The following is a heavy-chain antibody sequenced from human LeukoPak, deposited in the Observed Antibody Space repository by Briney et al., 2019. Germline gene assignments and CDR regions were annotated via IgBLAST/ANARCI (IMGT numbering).Heavy chain of an antibody. V-gene: IGHV3-23*01. D-gene: IGHD6-13*01. J-gene: IGHJ3*01. CDR2: IYGSGGST. CDR3: AKDIEPISSSWDASDV. CDR1: GFTFSSYA. Sequence: GGSLRLSCAVSGFTFSSYAMSWVRQAAGKGLEWVSAIYGSGGSTYYADSVKGRFTISRDNSKNTLYLQMNSLRADDTAVYYCAKDIEPISSSWDASDVWGQGTMVTVSS.